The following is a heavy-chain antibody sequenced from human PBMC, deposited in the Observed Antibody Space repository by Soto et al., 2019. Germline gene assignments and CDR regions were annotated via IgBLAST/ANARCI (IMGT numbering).Heavy chain of an antibody. CDR2: ISSSSSYI. V-gene: IGHV3-21*01. Sequence: GGSLRLSCAASGFTFSSYSMNWVRQAPGKGLEWVSSISSSSSYIYYADSVKGRFTISRDNAKNSLYLQMNSLRAEDTAVYYCATYYYDSSGYPGAFDIWGQGTMVTVSS. D-gene: IGHD3-22*01. J-gene: IGHJ3*02. CDR3: ATYYYDSSGYPGAFDI. CDR1: GFTFSSYS.